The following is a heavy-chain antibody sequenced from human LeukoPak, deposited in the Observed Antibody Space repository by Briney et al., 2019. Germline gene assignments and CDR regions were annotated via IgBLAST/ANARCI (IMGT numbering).Heavy chain of an antibody. Sequence: PGGSLRLSCAASGLTFSSYSMNWVRQAPGKGLEWVSGVSGSGGVTYHAESVKGRFTISRDNPKNTLHLQMNSLRAEDTAVYYCATFLAIVTARDSLYFQHWGQGTLVTVSS. CDR3: ATFLAIVTARDSLYFQH. D-gene: IGHD3-3*02. V-gene: IGHV3-23*01. CDR1: GLTFSSYS. J-gene: IGHJ1*01. CDR2: VSGSGGVT.